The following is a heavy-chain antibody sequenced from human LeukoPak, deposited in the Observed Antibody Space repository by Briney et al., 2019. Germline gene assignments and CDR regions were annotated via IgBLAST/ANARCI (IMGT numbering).Heavy chain of an antibody. Sequence: GGSLRLSCAASGFTVSSNYMSWVRQAPGKGLEWVSSISSTATYIYYADSVKGRFTISRDNAKNSLYLQMNSLRAEDTAVYYCAELGITMIGGVWGKGTTVTISS. D-gene: IGHD3-10*02. CDR1: GFTVSSNY. CDR2: ISSTATYI. V-gene: IGHV3-21*01. CDR3: AELGITMIGGV. J-gene: IGHJ6*04.